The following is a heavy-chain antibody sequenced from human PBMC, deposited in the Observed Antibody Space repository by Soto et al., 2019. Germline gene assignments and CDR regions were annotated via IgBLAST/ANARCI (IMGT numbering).Heavy chain of an antibody. D-gene: IGHD4-17*01. Sequence: QVTLKESGPVLVKPTETLTLTCTVSDFSLNIPRMGVSWIRQPPGKALEWLAHIFSNDEKSYSTSLKSRPTISKDTSKSQVVLTMTNMDPVDTATYYCARIINADYLAYWGQGALVTVSS. J-gene: IGHJ4*02. CDR2: IFSNDEK. CDR1: DFSLNIPRMG. V-gene: IGHV2-26*01. CDR3: ARIINADYLAY.